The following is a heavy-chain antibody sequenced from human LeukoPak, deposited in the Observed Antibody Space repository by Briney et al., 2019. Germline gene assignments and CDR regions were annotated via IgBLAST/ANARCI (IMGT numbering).Heavy chain of an antibody. CDR2: ISYDGSNK. Sequence: GGSLRLSCAASGFIFSHYGMHWVRQAPGKGLEWVAVISYDGSNKYYADSVKGRFTISRDNSKNTLYLQMNSLRAEDTAVYYCARGRYVYDSSGYNYWGQGTLVTVSS. D-gene: IGHD3-22*01. CDR3: ARGRYVYDSSGYNY. J-gene: IGHJ4*02. V-gene: IGHV3-30*19. CDR1: GFIFSHYG.